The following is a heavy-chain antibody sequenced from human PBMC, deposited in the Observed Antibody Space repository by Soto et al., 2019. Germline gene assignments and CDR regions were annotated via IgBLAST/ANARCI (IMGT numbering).Heavy chain of an antibody. Sequence: GGSLRLSCAASGFTFSNAWMNWVRQAPGKGLEWVGRIKSKTDGGTKDYAAPVKGRFTISRDDSKNTLYLQMNSLKTEDTAVYYCTTAFYCSGGSCYSFGYWGQGTLVTVSS. V-gene: IGHV3-15*07. CDR1: GFTFSNAW. J-gene: IGHJ4*02. D-gene: IGHD2-15*01. CDR2: IKSKTDGGTK. CDR3: TTAFYCSGGSCYSFGY.